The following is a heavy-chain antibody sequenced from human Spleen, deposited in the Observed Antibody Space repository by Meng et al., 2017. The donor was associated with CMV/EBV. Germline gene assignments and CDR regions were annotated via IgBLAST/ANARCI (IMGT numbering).Heavy chain of an antibody. CDR2: MNPNSGNT. Sequence: ASVKGSCKASGYTFTSYDINWVRQATGQGLEWMGWMNPNSGNTGYAQKFQGRVTMTRNTSISTAYMELSSLRSEDTAVYYCARGRHYYDSSGESYYYGMDVWGQGTTVTVSS. J-gene: IGHJ6*02. CDR1: GYTFTSYD. CDR3: ARGRHYYDSSGESYYYGMDV. V-gene: IGHV1-8*01. D-gene: IGHD3-22*01.